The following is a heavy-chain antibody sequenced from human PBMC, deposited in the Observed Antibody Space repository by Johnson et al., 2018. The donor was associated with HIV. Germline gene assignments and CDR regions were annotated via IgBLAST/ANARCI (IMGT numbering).Heavy chain of an antibody. Sequence: VQLVESGGGVVRPGKSLRLSCAASGFTFSSYAMHWVRQAPGKGLEYVSAISSNGGSTSYANSVKGRFTISRDNSKNTLYLQMGSLRAEDMAVYYCARGGWAVLDAFDIWGQGTMVTVSS. J-gene: IGHJ3*02. V-gene: IGHV3-64*01. CDR3: ARGGWAVLDAFDI. CDR2: ISSNGGST. D-gene: IGHD2-15*01. CDR1: GFTFSSYA.